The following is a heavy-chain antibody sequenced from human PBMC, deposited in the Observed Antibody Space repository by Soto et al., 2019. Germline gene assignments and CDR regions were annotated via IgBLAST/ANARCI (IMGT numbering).Heavy chain of an antibody. CDR2: ISAYNGNT. V-gene: IGHV1-18*01. D-gene: IGHD3-22*01. J-gene: IGHJ4*02. CDR3: ARHYYYDSSGYHDY. Sequence: QVQLVQSGAEVKKPGASVQVSCKASGYTFTSYGISWVRQAPGQVLEWMGWISAYNGNTNYAQKLQGRVTMTTDTTTSIADMELRSLSAADTTMYYCARHYYYDSSGYHDYRGQGTLVTVYS. CDR1: GYTFTSYG.